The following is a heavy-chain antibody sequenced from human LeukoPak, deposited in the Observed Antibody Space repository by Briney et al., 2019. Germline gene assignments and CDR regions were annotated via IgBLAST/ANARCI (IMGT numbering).Heavy chain of an antibody. CDR3: ARDPNSHWYFDL. V-gene: IGHV4-4*07. CDR2: IYSSGST. CDR1: GGSISSYY. D-gene: IGHD2-21*01. Sequence: SETLSLTCTVSGGSISSYYWSWIRQPAGKGLEWIGRIYSSGSTNYNPSLKSRVTMSVDTSKNQFSLKLSSATAADTAVYYCARDPNSHWYFDLWGRGTLVTVSS. J-gene: IGHJ2*01.